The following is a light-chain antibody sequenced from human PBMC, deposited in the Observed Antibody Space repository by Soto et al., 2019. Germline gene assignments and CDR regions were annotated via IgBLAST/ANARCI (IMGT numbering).Light chain of an antibody. CDR3: QQFGSASWT. Sequence: ESVLTQSPGTLSLSPGEKATLSCRASQSVSSSYLAWYQQKPGQAPRLLIYGASSRATGIPDRFSGSGSGTDFTLIVISLEREDFTVYYCQQFGSASWTFGQGTKVEIK. CDR2: GAS. V-gene: IGKV3-20*01. J-gene: IGKJ1*01. CDR1: QSVSSSY.